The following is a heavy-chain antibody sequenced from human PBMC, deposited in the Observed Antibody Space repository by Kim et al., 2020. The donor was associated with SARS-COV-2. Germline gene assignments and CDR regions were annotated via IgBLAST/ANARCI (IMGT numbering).Heavy chain of an antibody. J-gene: IGHJ4*02. V-gene: IGHV4-39*01. CDR2: FCETGAP. CDR3: GRHFPGTSIRFVGLHQFDY. D-gene: IGHD3-16*01. Sequence: SETLSLTCTVSGGSISSSAYYWGWIRQPPGKGRNGIGSFCETGAPNSTPSLKVRVTISVDTSKNQFSLSLSSVTAADTAVYYCGRHFPGTSIRFVGLHQFDYWGQGTLVTVSS. CDR1: GGSISSSAYY.